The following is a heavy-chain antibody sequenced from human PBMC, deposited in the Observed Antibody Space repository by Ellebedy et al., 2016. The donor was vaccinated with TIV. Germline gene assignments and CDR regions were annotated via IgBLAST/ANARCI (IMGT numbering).Heavy chain of an antibody. V-gene: IGHV4-59*12. CDR2: IYYSGST. D-gene: IGHD2-15*01. J-gene: IGHJ4*02. Sequence: MPSETLSLTCSVSGGSISSYYWSWIRQPPGKGLEWIGNIYYSGSTNYNPSLKSRVTISVNTSKNQFSLKLSSVTAADTAVYYCAVQVVAATPGRLDSWGQGTLVTVSS. CDR1: GGSISSYY. CDR3: AVQVVAATPGRLDS.